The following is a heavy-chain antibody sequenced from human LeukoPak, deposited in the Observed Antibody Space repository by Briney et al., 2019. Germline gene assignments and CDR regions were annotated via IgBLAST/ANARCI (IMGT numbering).Heavy chain of an antibody. J-gene: IGHJ4*02. D-gene: IGHD5-18*01. CDR1: GFTFSSYE. Sequence: PGGSLRLSCAASGFTFSSYEMNWVGQAPGKGLEWVSDISSSGTTIHYADSVKGRFTISRDNAKNSLYLQMSSLRAEDTAVYYCARGLDDGYSYGLDYWGQGTLVTVSS. CDR3: ARGLDDGYSYGLDY. CDR2: ISSSGTTI. V-gene: IGHV3-48*03.